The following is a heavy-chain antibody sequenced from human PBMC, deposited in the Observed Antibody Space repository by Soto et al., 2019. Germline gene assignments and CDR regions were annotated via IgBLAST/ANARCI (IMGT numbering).Heavy chain of an antibody. CDR2: ISSSSSTI. Sequence: GGSLRLSCAASGFTFSSYSMNWVRQAPGKGLEWVSYISSSSSTIYYADSVKGRFTISRDNAKNSLYLQMNSLRDEDTAVYYCARRSSKGVLWFGGGAWFDPWGQGTLVTVSS. CDR3: ARRSSKGVLWFGGGAWFDP. CDR1: GFTFSSYS. D-gene: IGHD3-10*01. J-gene: IGHJ5*02. V-gene: IGHV3-48*02.